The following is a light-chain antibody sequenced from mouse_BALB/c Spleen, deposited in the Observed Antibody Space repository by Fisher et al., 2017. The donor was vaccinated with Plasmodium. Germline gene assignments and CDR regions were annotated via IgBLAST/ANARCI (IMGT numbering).Light chain of an antibody. CDR2: YAS. CDR1: QSISNY. J-gene: IGKJ5*01. Sequence: DIVLTQTPATLSVTPGDRVSLSCRASQSISNYLHWYQQKSHESPRLLITYASQSIFGIPSRFSGSGSGTYFTFSINSVETEDFGMYFCQKSNSWPLTFGAGTKLELK. V-gene: IGKV5-45*01. CDR3: QKSNSWPLT.